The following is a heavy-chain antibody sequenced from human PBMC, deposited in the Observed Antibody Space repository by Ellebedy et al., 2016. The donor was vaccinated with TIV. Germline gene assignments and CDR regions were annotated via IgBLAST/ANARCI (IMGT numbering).Heavy chain of an antibody. J-gene: IGHJ6*02. CDR2: IWFNGRLR. Sequence: GESLKLSCAASGFTFNQYHIHWLRQAPGKGLEWVALIWFNGRLRYYSDSVRGRFTLSRDNLRDTVFLQMNSLRPDDTGIYYCAREVSGGQGDMDVWGQGTTVAVSS. CDR3: AREVSGGQGDMDV. CDR1: GFTFNQYH. V-gene: IGHV3-33*01. D-gene: IGHD2-8*01.